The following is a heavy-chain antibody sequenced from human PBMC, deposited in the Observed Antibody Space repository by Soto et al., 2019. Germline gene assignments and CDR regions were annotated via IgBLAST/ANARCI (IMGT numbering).Heavy chain of an antibody. V-gene: IGHV1-18*01. D-gene: IGHD3-10*01. CDR3: VRDLNGDFYY. J-gene: IGHJ4*02. CDR2: INGYGHGA. Sequence: QVQLVQSGAEVRQPGASVKVSCKASGYSFTTYGMSWVRQAPGQGLEYMGWINGYGHGAKYVQRFQGRFSTTTDTSTNTVYMYLRSLTSDDTAVYYCVRDLNGDFYYWGQGTVVIVSP. CDR1: GYSFTTYG.